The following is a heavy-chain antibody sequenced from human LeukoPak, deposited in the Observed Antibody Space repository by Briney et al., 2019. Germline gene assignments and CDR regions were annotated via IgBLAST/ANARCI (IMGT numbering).Heavy chain of an antibody. J-gene: IGHJ5*02. CDR2: INAGNGNT. V-gene: IGHV1-3*01. CDR3: ARVKCSSTSCYYSHWFDP. Sequence: GASVKVSCKASGYTFTSYAMHWVRQAPGQRLEWMGWINAGNGNTKYSQKFQGRVTITRDTSASTAYMELSSLRSEDTAVYYCARVKCSSTSCYYSHWFDPWGQGTLVTVSS. D-gene: IGHD2-2*01. CDR1: GYTFTSYA.